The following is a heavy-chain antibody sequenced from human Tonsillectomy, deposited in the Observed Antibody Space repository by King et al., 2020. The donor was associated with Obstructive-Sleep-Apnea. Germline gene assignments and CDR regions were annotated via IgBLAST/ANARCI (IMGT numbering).Heavy chain of an antibody. V-gene: IGHV3-7*01. D-gene: IGHD3-9*01. CDR1: GFTFNNYW. CDR3: TRGYASTGTTGYYGIDY. Sequence: VQLVQSGGGLVQPGGSLRLSCAASGFTFNNYWMSWVRQTPGKGLEWLANIRQDGSAKHYVDSVKGRFTISRDNAKNSRYLQMNSLRAEDTAVYYCTRGYASTGTTGYYGIDYWGQGTLVTVSS. CDR2: IRQDGSAK. J-gene: IGHJ4*02.